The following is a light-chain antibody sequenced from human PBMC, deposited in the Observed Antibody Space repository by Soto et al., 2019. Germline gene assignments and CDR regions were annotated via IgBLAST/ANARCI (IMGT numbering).Light chain of an antibody. CDR2: DVT. CDR1: STDVDGYYY. J-gene: IGLJ1*01. Sequence: QSVLTQPASVSGSPGQSITISCTGASTDVDGYYYVSWYQQHPGKAPNLMFFDVTHRPSGVSGRFSASMSGNTASLTISGLQAEDEADYSCCSYTGNITYVFGTGTKVTVL. V-gene: IGLV2-14*03. CDR3: CSYTGNITYV.